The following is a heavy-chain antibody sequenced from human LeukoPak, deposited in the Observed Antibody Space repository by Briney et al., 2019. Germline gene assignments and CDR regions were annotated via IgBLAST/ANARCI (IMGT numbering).Heavy chain of an antibody. Sequence: GASVKVSCKVSGYTLTELSMHWVRQAPGQGLEWMGWISAYNGNTNYAQKLQGRVTMTTDTSTSTAYMEIRSLRSDDTAVYYCTRDLGVDTTMIFFDYWGQGSLVTVSS. CDR1: GYTLTELS. CDR2: ISAYNGNT. CDR3: TRDLGVDTTMIFFDY. V-gene: IGHV1-18*01. J-gene: IGHJ4*02. D-gene: IGHD5-18*01.